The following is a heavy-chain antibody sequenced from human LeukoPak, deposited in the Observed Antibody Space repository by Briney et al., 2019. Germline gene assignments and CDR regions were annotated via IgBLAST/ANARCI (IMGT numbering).Heavy chain of an antibody. CDR2: IYNDGST. V-gene: IGHV4-30-2*01. Sequence: PSETLSLTCAVSVGSISSGGYSWSWIRQPPGKGLEWIGYIYNDGSTYYNPSLKSRVTISVDRSKNQFSLKLSSVTAADTAVYYCARGIGSRYFDYWGQGTLVTVSS. CDR3: ARGIGSRYFDY. CDR1: VGSISSGGYS. J-gene: IGHJ4*02.